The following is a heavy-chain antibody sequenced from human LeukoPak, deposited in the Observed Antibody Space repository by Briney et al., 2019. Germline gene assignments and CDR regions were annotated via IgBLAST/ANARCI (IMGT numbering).Heavy chain of an antibody. Sequence: GGSLRLSCATSGFSFSSYAMSWVRQAPGKGLEWVSAMSSSDDGRYYADSVRGRFTISRDTSKSMVFLQMNSLRVEDTAVYYCARGIDYWGRGTLVTVSS. V-gene: IGHV3-23*01. CDR2: MSSSDDGR. J-gene: IGHJ4*02. CDR3: ARGIDY. CDR1: GFSFSSYA.